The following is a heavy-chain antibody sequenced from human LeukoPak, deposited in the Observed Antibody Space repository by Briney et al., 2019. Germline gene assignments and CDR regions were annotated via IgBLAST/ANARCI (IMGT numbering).Heavy chain of an antibody. CDR2: ISSSSSYI. V-gene: IGHV3-21*01. D-gene: IGHD6-6*01. Sequence: GGSLRLSCAASGFTFSSYSMNWVRQAPGKGLEWVSSISSSSSYIYYADSVKGRFTISRDNAKSSLYLQMNSLRAEDTAVYYCARARSGGPLAARYFDYWGQGTLVTVSS. CDR1: GFTFSSYS. CDR3: ARARSGGPLAARYFDY. J-gene: IGHJ4*02.